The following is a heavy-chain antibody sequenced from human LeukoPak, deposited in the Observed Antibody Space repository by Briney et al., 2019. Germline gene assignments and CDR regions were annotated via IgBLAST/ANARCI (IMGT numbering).Heavy chain of an antibody. J-gene: IGHJ5*02. V-gene: IGHV4-34*01. CDR2: INHSGST. Sequence: PETLSLTCAVYGGSFSGYYWSWIRQPPGKGLEWIGEINHSGSTNYNPSLKSRVTISVDTSKNQFSLKLSSVTAADTAVYYCARSVVVPAAIRGAWFDPWGQGTLVTVSS. CDR1: GGSFSGYY. CDR3: ARSVVVPAAIRGAWFDP. D-gene: IGHD2-2*02.